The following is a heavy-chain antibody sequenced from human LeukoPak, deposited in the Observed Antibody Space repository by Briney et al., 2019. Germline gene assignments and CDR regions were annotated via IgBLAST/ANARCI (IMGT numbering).Heavy chain of an antibody. Sequence: VASVKVSCKASGYTFTSYDINWVRQATGQGLEWMGWMNPNSGNTGYAQKFQGRVTMTRNTSISTAYMELSSLRSEDTAVYYCAREGVVVAATYDGMDVWGQGTTVTVSS. D-gene: IGHD2-15*01. CDR1: GYTFTSYD. V-gene: IGHV1-8*01. J-gene: IGHJ6*02. CDR3: AREGVVVAATYDGMDV. CDR2: MNPNSGNT.